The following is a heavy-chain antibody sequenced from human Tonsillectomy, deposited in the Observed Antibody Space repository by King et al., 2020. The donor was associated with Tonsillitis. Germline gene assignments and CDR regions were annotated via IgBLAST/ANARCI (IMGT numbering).Heavy chain of an antibody. D-gene: IGHD3-3*01. CDR3: AKGGEKLRLLEWLTTHFDY. V-gene: IGHV3-23*04. CDR1: GFTFSSYA. CDR2: ISGSGGST. Sequence: VQLVESGGGLVQPGGSLRLSCAASGFTFSSYAMSWVRQAPGKGLEWVSAISGSGGSTYYADSVKGRFTISRDNSKNTLYLQMNSLRAEDTAVYYCAKGGEKLRLLEWLTTHFDYWGQGTLVTVSS. J-gene: IGHJ4*02.